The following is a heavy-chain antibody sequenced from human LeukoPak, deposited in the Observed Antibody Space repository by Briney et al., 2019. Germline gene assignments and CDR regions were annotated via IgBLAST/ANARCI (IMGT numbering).Heavy chain of an antibody. CDR3: ARGGARQQLVENYFDY. V-gene: IGHV3-33*01. D-gene: IGHD6-13*01. CDR2: IWYDGSNK. J-gene: IGHJ4*02. Sequence: PGGSLRLSCAASGFTFSSYAMHWVRQAPGKGLEWVAVIWYDGSNKYYADSVKGRFTISRDHSKNTLYLQMKSLRAEDTAVYYCARGGARQQLVENYFDYWGQGTLVTVSS. CDR1: GFTFSSYA.